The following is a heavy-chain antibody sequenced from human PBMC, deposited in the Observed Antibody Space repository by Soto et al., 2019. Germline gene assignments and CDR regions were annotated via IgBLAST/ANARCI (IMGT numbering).Heavy chain of an antibody. V-gene: IGHV3-48*03. Sequence: EVQLVESGGGVVQPGGSLRLSCAASGFSFSDYEMNWVRQAPGKGLEWVSYSSRSGSTIEYAGSVKGRFTISRDYAKTSLYLQMNSLRVEDTAVYYCAIGYYSKKFDYWGQGTLVTVSS. J-gene: IGHJ4*02. D-gene: IGHD3-22*01. CDR3: AIGYYSKKFDY. CDR2: SSRSGSTI. CDR1: GFSFSDYE.